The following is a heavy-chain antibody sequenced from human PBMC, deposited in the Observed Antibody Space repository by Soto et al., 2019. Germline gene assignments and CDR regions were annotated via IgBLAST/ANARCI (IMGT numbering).Heavy chain of an antibody. V-gene: IGHV2-26*01. CDR3: ARSESSRSFFRFDY. Sequence: QVTLKESGPVLVKSTETLTLTCTVSGFSLSESRMGVSWIRQPPGKALEWLAHIFSSDDKSYESSLKSSVANPTDTSNSQVFLTLTNLSPVDTATYFCARSESSRSFFRFDYWGRGSLVTVSS. D-gene: IGHD2-2*01. CDR2: IFSSDDK. J-gene: IGHJ4*02. CDR1: GFSLSESRMG.